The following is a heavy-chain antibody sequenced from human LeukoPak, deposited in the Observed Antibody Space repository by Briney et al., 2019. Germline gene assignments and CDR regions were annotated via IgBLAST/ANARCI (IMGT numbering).Heavy chain of an antibody. Sequence: GGYLRRYGAASGFTFDDYGMSWVRQAPGKGLEWVSGINWNGGSTGYADSVKGRFTISRDNAKNSLYLQMKSLRAEDTALYYCARDGSSSWYKRRYFDYWGQGTLVTVSS. J-gene: IGHJ4*02. V-gene: IGHV3-20*04. CDR1: GFTFDDYG. CDR2: INWNGGST. D-gene: IGHD6-13*01. CDR3: ARDGSSSWYKRRYFDY.